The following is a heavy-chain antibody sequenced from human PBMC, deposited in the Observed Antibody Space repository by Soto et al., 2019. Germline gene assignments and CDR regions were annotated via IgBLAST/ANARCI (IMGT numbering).Heavy chain of an antibody. J-gene: IGHJ4*02. D-gene: IGHD3-16*01. Sequence: EVQLVDSGGGLVQPGGSLRLSCAASGITVSTNYMSWVRQAPGMGLEWVSVIYSGVTTHYADSVKGRFTISRDNSKNTLYLHMSSPRAEDTAVYYCARGHWVSAYGAGAYFDYWGQGTLVTVSS. CDR2: IYSGVTT. CDR3: ARGHWVSAYGAGAYFDY. V-gene: IGHV3-66*01. CDR1: GITVSTNY.